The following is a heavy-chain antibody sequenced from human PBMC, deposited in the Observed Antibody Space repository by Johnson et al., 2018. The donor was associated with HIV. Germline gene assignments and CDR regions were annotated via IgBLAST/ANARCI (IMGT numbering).Heavy chain of an antibody. Sequence: QVQLVESGGGVVQPGRSLRLSCAASGFTFGSYAMHWVRQAPGKGLEWVALISFDGGTKYYADSVKGRFTISRDNSKNTLYLQMNSLRAEDTAVYYCARAPPGGAFDIWGQGTMVTVSS. V-gene: IGHV3-30*04. CDR2: ISFDGGTK. J-gene: IGHJ3*02. CDR1: GFTFGSYA. D-gene: IGHD6-25*01. CDR3: ARAPPGGAFDI.